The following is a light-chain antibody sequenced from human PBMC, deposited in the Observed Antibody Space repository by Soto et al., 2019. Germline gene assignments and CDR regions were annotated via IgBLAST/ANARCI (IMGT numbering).Light chain of an antibody. CDR2: EVS. V-gene: IGLV2-14*01. J-gene: IGLJ1*01. CDR1: SSDVGGYNY. CDR3: SSYTSSSNLYV. Sequence: QSALTQPASVSGSPGQSITISCTGTSSDVGGYNYVSWYQQHPRKAPKLMIYEVSNRPSGVSNRFSGSKSGNTASLTISGLQAEDEADYYCSSYTSSSNLYVFGTGTKLTVL.